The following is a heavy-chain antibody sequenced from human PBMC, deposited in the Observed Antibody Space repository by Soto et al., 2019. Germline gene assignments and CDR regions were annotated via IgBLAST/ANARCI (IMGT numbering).Heavy chain of an antibody. J-gene: IGHJ4*02. V-gene: IGHV3-23*01. Sequence: EVQLLESGGSLLQPGGSLRLSCAASGFTFSSYAMSWVRQAPGKGLEWVSTVSGSGGSTYYTDSVKGRFTISRDNSKNTLYVQMNSLRAEDTAVYYCAKLRGDCSGGSCYPVHYWGQGTLVTVSS. CDR3: AKLRGDCSGGSCYPVHY. CDR2: VSGSGGST. D-gene: IGHD2-15*01. CDR1: GFTFSSYA.